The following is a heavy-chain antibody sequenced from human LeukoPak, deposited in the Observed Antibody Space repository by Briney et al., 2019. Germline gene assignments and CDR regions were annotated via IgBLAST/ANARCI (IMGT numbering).Heavy chain of an antibody. CDR1: GFTFSSYG. V-gene: IGHV3-33*01. D-gene: IGHD1-20*01. CDR3: ASFITGTTS. J-gene: IGHJ5*02. Sequence: PGRSLRLSCAASGFTFSSYGMHRVRQAPGKGLEWVAVIWYDGSNKYYADSVKGRFTISRDNSKNTLYLQMNSLRAEDTAVYYCASFITGTTSWGQGTLVTVSS. CDR2: IWYDGSNK.